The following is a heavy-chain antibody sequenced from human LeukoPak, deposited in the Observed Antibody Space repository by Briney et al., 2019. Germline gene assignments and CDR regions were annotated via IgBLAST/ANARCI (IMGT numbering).Heavy chain of an antibody. D-gene: IGHD3-9*01. V-gene: IGHV3-23*01. J-gene: IGHJ4*02. CDR1: GFTFSSYS. CDR3: AKEEGLRYFDWSVYFDY. CDR2: ISGSGGST. Sequence: GGSLRLSCAASGFTFSSYSMNWVRQAPGKGLEWVSAISGSGGSTYYADSVKGRFTISRDNSKNTLYLQMNSLRAEDTAVYYCAKEEGLRYFDWSVYFDYWGQGTLVTVSS.